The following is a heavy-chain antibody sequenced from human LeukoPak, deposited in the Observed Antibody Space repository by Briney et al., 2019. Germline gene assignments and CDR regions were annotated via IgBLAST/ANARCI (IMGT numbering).Heavy chain of an antibody. Sequence: PGGSLRLSCAASGFTFSSYSMNWVRQAPGKGLKWVSSISSSSSYIYYADSVKGRFTISRDNAKNSLYLQMNSLRAEDTAVYYCARRKQVDWYVDYWGQGTLVTVSS. V-gene: IGHV3-21*01. J-gene: IGHJ4*02. CDR1: GFTFSSYS. CDR2: ISSSSSYI. D-gene: IGHD3-9*01. CDR3: ARRKQVDWYVDY.